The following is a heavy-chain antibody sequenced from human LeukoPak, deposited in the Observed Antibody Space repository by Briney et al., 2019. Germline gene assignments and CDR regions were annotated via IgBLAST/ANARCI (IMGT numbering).Heavy chain of an antibody. J-gene: IGHJ4*02. CDR1: GFTFSIYG. CDR2: IWYDGSKK. CDR3: AKPRALAVAGLLFDY. V-gene: IGHV3-33*06. D-gene: IGHD6-19*01. Sequence: PGRSLRLSCAASGFTFSIYGMHWVRQAPGKGLEWVAVIWYDGSKKYYADSVKGRFTISRDDPKNTLYLQMNSLRAEDTAVYYCAKPRALAVAGLLFDYWGQGTLVTVSS.